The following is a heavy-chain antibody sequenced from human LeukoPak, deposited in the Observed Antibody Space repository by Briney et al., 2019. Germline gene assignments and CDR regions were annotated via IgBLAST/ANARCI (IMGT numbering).Heavy chain of an antibody. CDR3: ARAKWLRLSHYHYYGMDV. CDR1: GGTFSSYA. CDR2: IIPIFGTA. J-gene: IGHJ6*02. Sequence: SVKVSCKASGGTFSSYAISWVRQAPGQGLEWMGGIIPIFGTANYAQKFQGRVTITADESTSTAYMELSSLRSEDTAVYYCARAKWLRLSHYHYYGMDVWGQGTTVTVSS. V-gene: IGHV1-69*13. D-gene: IGHD5-12*01.